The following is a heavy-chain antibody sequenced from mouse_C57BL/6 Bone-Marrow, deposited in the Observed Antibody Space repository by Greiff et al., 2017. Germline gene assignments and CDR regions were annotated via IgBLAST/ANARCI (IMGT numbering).Heavy chain of an antibody. J-gene: IGHJ3*01. CDR1: GYTFTSYG. CDR3: AHSNFTWFAY. CDR2: IYPRSGNT. Sequence: VKLVESGAELARPGASVKLSCKASGYTFTSYGISWVKQRTGQGLEWIGEIYPRSGNTYYNEKFKGKATLTADKSSSTAYMELRSLTSEDSAVYFCAHSNFTWFAYWGQGTLVTVSA. V-gene: IGHV1-81*01. D-gene: IGHD2-5*01.